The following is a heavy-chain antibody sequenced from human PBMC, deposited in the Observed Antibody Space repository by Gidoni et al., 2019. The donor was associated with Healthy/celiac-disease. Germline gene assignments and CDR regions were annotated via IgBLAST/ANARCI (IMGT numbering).Heavy chain of an antibody. D-gene: IGHD6-13*01. CDR2: ISSNGGST. CDR1: GFTFSSYA. J-gene: IGHJ4*02. Sequence: EVQLVESGGGLVQPGGSLRLSCSASGFTFSSYAMHWVRQAPGKGLEYVSAISSNGGSTYYADSVKGRFTISRDNSKNTLYLQMSSLRAEDTAVYYCVKVVSALAAGFDYWGQGTLVTVSS. V-gene: IGHV3-64D*06. CDR3: VKVVSALAAGFDY.